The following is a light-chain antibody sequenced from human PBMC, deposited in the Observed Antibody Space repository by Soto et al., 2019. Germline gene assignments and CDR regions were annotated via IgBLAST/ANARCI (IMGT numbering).Light chain of an antibody. V-gene: IGLV2-23*02. CDR1: SSDVGSYNL. J-gene: IGLJ2*01. CDR2: EVN. Sequence: QSALTQPASVSGSPGQSITISCTGTSSDVGSYNLVSWYQQHPGKAPKLMIYEVNKWPSGVSNRFSGSKSGNTASLTISGLQAEDEADYYCCSFAGSATWIVGGGTKLTVL. CDR3: CSFAGSATWI.